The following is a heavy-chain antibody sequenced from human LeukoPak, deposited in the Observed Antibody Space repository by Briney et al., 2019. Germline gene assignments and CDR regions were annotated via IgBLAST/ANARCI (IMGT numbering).Heavy chain of an antibody. CDR2: ISGSGGST. J-gene: IGHJ4*02. Sequence: GGSLRLSCAASGFIFSSYAMHWVRQAPGKGLEWVSAISGSGGSTYYADSVKGRFTISRDNSKNTLYLQMNSLRAEDTAVYYCAREDGDYTFDYWGQGTLVTVSS. V-gene: IGHV3-23*01. CDR1: GFIFSSYA. D-gene: IGHD4-17*01. CDR3: AREDGDYTFDY.